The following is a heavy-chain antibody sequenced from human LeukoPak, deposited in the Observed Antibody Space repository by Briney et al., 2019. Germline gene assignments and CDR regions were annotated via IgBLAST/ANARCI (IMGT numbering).Heavy chain of an antibody. Sequence: GASVKVSCKVSGYTLTELSMHWVRQAPGKGLEWMGGFDPEDGETIYAQKFQGRVTMTEDTSTDTAYMELSSLRPEDTAVYYCATVPYYYDSRGNAFDIWGQGTMVTVSS. D-gene: IGHD3-22*01. V-gene: IGHV1-24*01. CDR3: ATVPYYYDSRGNAFDI. CDR2: FDPEDGET. J-gene: IGHJ3*02. CDR1: GYTLTELS.